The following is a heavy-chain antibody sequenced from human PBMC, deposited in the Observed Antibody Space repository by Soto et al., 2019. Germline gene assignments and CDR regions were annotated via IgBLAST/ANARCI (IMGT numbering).Heavy chain of an antibody. CDR2: ISGSGGST. Sequence: PGGSLRLSCAASGFTFSSYAMTWVRQAPGKGLEWVSAISGSGGSTYYADSVKGRFTISRDNSKNTLYLQMNSLRAEDTVVYYCAKGGEYCSGGSCYGDYYYYGMDVWGQGTTVTVSS. J-gene: IGHJ6*02. V-gene: IGHV3-23*01. D-gene: IGHD2-15*01. CDR3: AKGGEYCSGGSCYGDYYYYGMDV. CDR1: GFTFSSYA.